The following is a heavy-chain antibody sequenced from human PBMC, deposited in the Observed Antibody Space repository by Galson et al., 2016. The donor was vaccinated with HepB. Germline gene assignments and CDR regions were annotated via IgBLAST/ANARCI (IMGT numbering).Heavy chain of an antibody. Sequence: SLRLSCAASGFTFSSYWMHWVRQAPGKGLVWVSRINSDGSSTSYADSVEGRFTISRDNAKNTLYLQMNSLRVEDTALYFCAKRAGGGTYYAIDYWGQGTLVTVSS. CDR3: AKRAGGGTYYAIDY. CDR2: INSDGSST. D-gene: IGHD1-26*01. J-gene: IGHJ4*02. CDR1: GFTFSSYW. V-gene: IGHV3-74*01.